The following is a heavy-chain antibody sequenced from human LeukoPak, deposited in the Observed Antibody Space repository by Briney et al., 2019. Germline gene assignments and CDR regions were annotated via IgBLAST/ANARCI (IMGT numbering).Heavy chain of an antibody. Sequence: PGGSLRLSCAASGFTFSSYGMSWVRQAPGKGLEWVSAISGSGGSTYYADSVKGRFTISRDNSKNTLYLQMNSLRAEDTAVYYCAKDRIPHSSGWYERGHYFDYWGQGTLVTVSS. D-gene: IGHD6-19*01. CDR2: ISGSGGST. CDR1: GFTFSSYG. J-gene: IGHJ4*02. CDR3: AKDRIPHSSGWYERGHYFDY. V-gene: IGHV3-23*01.